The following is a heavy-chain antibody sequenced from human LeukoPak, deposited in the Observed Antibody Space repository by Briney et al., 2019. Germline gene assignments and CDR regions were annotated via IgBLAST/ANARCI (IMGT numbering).Heavy chain of an antibody. D-gene: IGHD3-22*01. V-gene: IGHV3-30*03. Sequence: GGSLRLSCAASGFTFSSYGMHWVRQAPGKGLEWVAVISYDGSNKYYADSVKGRFTISRDISKNTLYLQMNSLRAEDTAMYYCSVNMGSGYRFDYWGQGTLVTVSS. CDR3: SVNMGSGYRFDY. CDR2: ISYDGSNK. CDR1: GFTFSSYG. J-gene: IGHJ4*02.